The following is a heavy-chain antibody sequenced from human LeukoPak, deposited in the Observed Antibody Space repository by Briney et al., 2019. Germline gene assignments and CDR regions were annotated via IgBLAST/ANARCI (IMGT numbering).Heavy chain of an antibody. Sequence: GESLKISCKGYGYSFTSNWIVWVRQMPGKGLEWMGTTFPSDSDTRNSPSFQGRVIISDDKSIDTAYLQWSSLKASDTAVYYCARLSGRGLDYWGQGTLVTVSS. CDR1: GYSFTSNW. CDR2: TFPSDSDT. CDR3: ARLSGRGLDY. D-gene: IGHD3-10*01. V-gene: IGHV5-51*01. J-gene: IGHJ4*02.